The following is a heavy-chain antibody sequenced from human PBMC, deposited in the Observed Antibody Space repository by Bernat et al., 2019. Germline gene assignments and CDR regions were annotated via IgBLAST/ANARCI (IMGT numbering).Heavy chain of an antibody. Sequence: QLQLQESGPGLVKPSETLSLTCTVSGGSISSSSYYWDWIRQPPGKGLEWIGSIYYSGSTYYNPSLKSRVTISVDTSKNQFSLKLSSVTAADTAVYYCARTQIRYSSSSYYYYGMDVWGQGTTVTVSS. CDR2: IYYSGST. V-gene: IGHV4-39*01. CDR3: ARTQIRYSSSSYYYYGMDV. CDR1: GGSISSSSYY. D-gene: IGHD6-13*01. J-gene: IGHJ6*02.